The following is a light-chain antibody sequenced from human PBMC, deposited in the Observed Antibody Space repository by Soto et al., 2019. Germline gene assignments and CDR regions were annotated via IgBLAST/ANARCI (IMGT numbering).Light chain of an antibody. CDR3: QQFGSSIPHT. J-gene: IGKJ2*01. CDR1: QVIGSRY. Sequence: EIVKTQSPGTLSLSPGERATISCRASQVIGSRYLAWYHQKSDQAPRLLIYGASSRATGIPDRFSGSGSGTDFTLTISRLEPEDFGVYYCQQFGSSIPHTFGQGTKLEIE. V-gene: IGKV3-20*01. CDR2: GAS.